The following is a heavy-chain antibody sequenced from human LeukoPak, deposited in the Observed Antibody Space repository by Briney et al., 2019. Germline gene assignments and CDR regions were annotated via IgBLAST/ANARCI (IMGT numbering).Heavy chain of an antibody. D-gene: IGHD2-2*01. CDR2: IYYSGST. CDR3: ARGTKIVPAASFDY. J-gene: IGHJ4*02. CDR1: GGSISSYY. V-gene: IGHV4-59*08. Sequence: PSETLSLTCTVSGGSISSYYWSWIRQPPGKGLEWIGYIYYSGSTNYNPSLKSRVTISVDTSKNQFSLKLSSVTAADTAVYYCARGTKIVPAASFDYWGQGTLVTVSS.